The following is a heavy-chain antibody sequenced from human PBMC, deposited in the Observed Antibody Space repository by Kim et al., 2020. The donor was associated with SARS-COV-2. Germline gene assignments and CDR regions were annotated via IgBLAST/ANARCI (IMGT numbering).Heavy chain of an antibody. CDR1: GGSISSSSYY. V-gene: IGHV4-39*01. CDR2: IYYSGST. D-gene: IGHD2-15*01. Sequence: SETLSLTCTVSGGSISSSSYYWGWIRQPPGKGLEWIGSIYYSGSTYYNPSLKSRVTISVDTSKNQFSLKLSSVTAADTAVYYCARRRREYCSGGSCYPVPGWFDPWGQGTLVTVSS. J-gene: IGHJ5*02. CDR3: ARRRREYCSGGSCYPVPGWFDP.